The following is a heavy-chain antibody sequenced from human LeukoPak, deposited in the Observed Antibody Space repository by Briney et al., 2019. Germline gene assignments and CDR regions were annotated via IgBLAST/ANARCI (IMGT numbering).Heavy chain of an antibody. J-gene: IGHJ6*03. CDR1: GGSFSGYY. D-gene: IGHD3-3*01. Sequence: PSETLSLTCAVYGGSFSGYYWSWIRQPPGKGLEWIGEINHSGSTNYNPSFKSRVAISVDTSKNQFSLKLSSVTAADTAVYYCARTTYRYYARYMDVWGKGTTVTISS. CDR2: INHSGST. V-gene: IGHV4-34*01. CDR3: ARTTYRYYARYMDV.